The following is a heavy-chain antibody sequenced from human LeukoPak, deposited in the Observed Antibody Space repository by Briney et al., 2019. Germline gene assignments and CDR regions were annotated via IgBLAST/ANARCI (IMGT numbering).Heavy chain of an antibody. V-gene: IGHV5-51*01. J-gene: IGHJ3*02. CDR1: GYSFTSYW. D-gene: IGHD2-21*02. CDR3: ARRVWGVLTDISGFDI. Sequence: GESLKISCKGSGYSFTSYWIGWVRQMPGKGLEWMGIIYPGDSDTRYRPSFQGQVTISADKSISTAYLQWSSLKASDTAMYYCARRVWGVLTDISGFDIWGQGTMVTVSS. CDR2: IYPGDSDT.